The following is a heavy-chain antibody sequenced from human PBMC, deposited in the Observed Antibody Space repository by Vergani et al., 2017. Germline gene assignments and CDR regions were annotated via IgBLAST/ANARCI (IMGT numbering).Heavy chain of an antibody. D-gene: IGHD5-18*01. Sequence: QVQLQESGPGPVKPSETLSLTCAVYGGSFSGYYWSWIRQPPGKGLEWIGEINHSGSTNYNPSLKSRVTISVDTSKNQFSLKLSSVTAADTAVYYCARARGYSYGSFDYWGQGTLVTVSS. CDR3: ARARGYSYGSFDY. CDR1: GGSFSGYY. CDR2: INHSGST. V-gene: IGHV4-34*01. J-gene: IGHJ4*02.